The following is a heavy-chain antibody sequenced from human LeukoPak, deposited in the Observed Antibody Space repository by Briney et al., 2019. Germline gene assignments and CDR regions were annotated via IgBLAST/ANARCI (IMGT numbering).Heavy chain of an antibody. Sequence: PSETLSLTCDVSGGSISATNWWTWVHQPPGGGLEWIGEVHLNGRSHYSPSLESRVTMSADMSENHISLHLTSVTAADTAVYYSAREGGFYRPLDYTGPGTLVIVSS. CDR1: GGSISATNW. CDR3: AREGGFYRPLDY. D-gene: IGHD2/OR15-2a*01. V-gene: IGHV4-4*02. CDR2: VHLNGRS. J-gene: IGHJ4*02.